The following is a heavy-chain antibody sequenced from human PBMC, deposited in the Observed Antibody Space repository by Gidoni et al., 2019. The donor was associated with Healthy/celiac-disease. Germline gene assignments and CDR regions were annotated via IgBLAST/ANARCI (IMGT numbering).Heavy chain of an antibody. CDR2: IKSKTDGGTT. D-gene: IGHD3-22*01. V-gene: IGHV3-15*01. CDR3: TTDWHYYDSSGYYYVWGGYYFDY. CDR1: GFTFSNAW. J-gene: IGHJ4*02. Sequence: EVQLVESGGGLVKPGGSLRLSCAASGFTFSNAWMSWVRQAPGKGLEWVGRIKSKTDGGTTDYAAPVKGRFTISRDDSKNTLYLQMNSLKTEDTAVYYCTTDWHYYDSSGYYYVWGGYYFDYWGQGTLVTVSS.